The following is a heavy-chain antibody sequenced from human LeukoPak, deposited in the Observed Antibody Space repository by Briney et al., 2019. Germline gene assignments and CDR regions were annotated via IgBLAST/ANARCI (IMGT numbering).Heavy chain of an antibody. CDR2: ISYDGSNK. J-gene: IGHJ6*03. Sequence: GGSLRLSCAASGFTFSSYTMHWVRQAPGKGLEWVAIISYDGSNKYYADSVKGRFTISRDNSKNTLYLQMNSLRAEDTAVCYCAREGWLPDYMDYYYYYMDVWGKGTTVTVSS. CDR3: AREGWLPDYMDYYYYYMDV. CDR1: GFTFSSYT. V-gene: IGHV3-30*04. D-gene: IGHD4-11*01.